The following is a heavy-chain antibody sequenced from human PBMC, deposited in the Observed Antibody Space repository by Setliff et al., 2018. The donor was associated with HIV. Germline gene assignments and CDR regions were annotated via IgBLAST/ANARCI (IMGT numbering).Heavy chain of an antibody. V-gene: IGHV5-51*01. CDR2: IYPGDFDT. D-gene: IGHD3-16*01. J-gene: IGHJ6*03. Sequence: GESLKISCKASGYNFASSWIGWVRQMPGKGLEWMGIIYPGDFDTRYSPSFQGQVTISADKSISTAYLRWSSLKASDTAMYYCARPRGGGEHYMDVWGKGTTVTVSS. CDR3: ARPRGGGEHYMDV. CDR1: GYNFASSW.